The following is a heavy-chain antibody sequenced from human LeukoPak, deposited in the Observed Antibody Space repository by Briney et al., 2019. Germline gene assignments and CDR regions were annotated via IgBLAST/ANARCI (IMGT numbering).Heavy chain of an antibody. Sequence: PSETLSLTCTVSGGSISSYYWSWIRQPPGKGLEWIGYIYYSGSTNYNPSLKSRVTISVDTSKNQFSLKLSSVTAADTAVYYCARHRGASSSYDYWGQGTLVTVSS. J-gene: IGHJ4*02. CDR2: IYYSGST. CDR3: ARHRGASSSYDY. CDR1: GGSISSYY. V-gene: IGHV4-59*08. D-gene: IGHD6-13*01.